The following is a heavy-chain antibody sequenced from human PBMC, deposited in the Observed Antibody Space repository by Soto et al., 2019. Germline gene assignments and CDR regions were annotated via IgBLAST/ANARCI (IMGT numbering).Heavy chain of an antibody. V-gene: IGHV3-23*01. J-gene: IGHJ4*02. CDR1: GFTFSSYA. Sequence: VGSLRLSCVASGFTFSSYAMSWVRQAPGKGLEWVSAISGSGGSTYYADSVKGRFTISRDNSKNTLYLQMNSLRAEDTAVYYCAKGYDSSGYYLYYFDYWGQGTLVTVSS. CDR3: AKGYDSSGYYLYYFDY. D-gene: IGHD3-22*01. CDR2: ISGSGGST.